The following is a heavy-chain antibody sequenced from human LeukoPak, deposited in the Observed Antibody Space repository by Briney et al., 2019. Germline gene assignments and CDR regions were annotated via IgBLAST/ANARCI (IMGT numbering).Heavy chain of an antibody. CDR2: ISSSSSYI. CDR1: GFTFSGYS. V-gene: IGHV3-21*01. J-gene: IGHJ6*02. Sequence: PGGSLRLSCAASGFTFSGYSMNWVRQAPGKGLEWVSSISSSSSYIYYADSVKGRFTISRDNAKNSLYLQMNSLRAEDTAVYYCARDDGSGYDSYYYYGMDVWGQGTTVTVSS. CDR3: ARDDGSGYDSYYYYGMDV. D-gene: IGHD5-12*01.